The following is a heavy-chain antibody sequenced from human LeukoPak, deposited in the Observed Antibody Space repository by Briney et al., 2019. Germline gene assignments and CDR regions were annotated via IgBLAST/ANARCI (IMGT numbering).Heavy chain of an antibody. D-gene: IGHD6-19*01. CDR2: IYSGGST. Sequence: GGSLRLSCAASGFTVSSNYMSWVRQAPGKGLEWVSVIYSGGSTYYADSVKGRFTISRDNAKNSLYLQMNSLRAEDTAVYYCAKGEGSGWYTVLDYWGQGTLVTVSS. CDR1: GFTVSSNY. V-gene: IGHV3-53*01. J-gene: IGHJ4*02. CDR3: AKGEGSGWYTVLDY.